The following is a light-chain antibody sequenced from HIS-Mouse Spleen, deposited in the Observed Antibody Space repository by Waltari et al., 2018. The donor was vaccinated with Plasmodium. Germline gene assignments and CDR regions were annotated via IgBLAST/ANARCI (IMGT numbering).Light chain of an antibody. J-gene: IGKJ1*01. CDR3: QQYGSSGT. Sequence: IVLTQSPGTLSLSPGERATLSCRASQSVSSSYLAWYQQKPGQAPRLLIDGASSRATGIPDRFSGSGSGTDFTLTISRLEPEDFAVYYCQQYGSSGTFGQGTKVEIK. CDR1: QSVSSSY. CDR2: GAS. V-gene: IGKV3-20*01.